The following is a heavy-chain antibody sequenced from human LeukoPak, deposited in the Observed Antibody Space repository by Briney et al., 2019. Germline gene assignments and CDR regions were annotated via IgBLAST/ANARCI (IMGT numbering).Heavy chain of an antibody. J-gene: IGHJ5*02. V-gene: IGHV5-51*01. D-gene: IGHD6-19*01. CDR2: IYPGDSDT. CDR3: ARAPGGWYSRNWFDP. CDR1: GYSFTSYW. Sequence: GESLKISCKGSGYSFTSYWIGCVRQMPGKGLEWMGVIYPGDSDTRYSPSFQGQVTISADKSTSTAYLQWSSLKASDTAIYYCARAPGGWYSRNWFDPWGQGTLVIVSS.